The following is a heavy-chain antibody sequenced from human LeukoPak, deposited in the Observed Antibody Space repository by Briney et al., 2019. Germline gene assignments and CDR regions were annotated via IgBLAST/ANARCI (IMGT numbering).Heavy chain of an antibody. CDR2: ITGSGGST. CDR1: GLTFSSEA. CDR3: AKDFHRTGEWGMDV. V-gene: IGHV3-23*01. D-gene: IGHD7-27*01. Sequence: VWSLTRYCADSGLTFSSEAINRVRQAPGQGQEWVSVITGSGGSTYYADSVKGRFTISRDNSKNTLYLQMSSLRAENTAVYYCAKDFHRTGEWGMDVWGQGTTVTVSS. J-gene: IGHJ6*02.